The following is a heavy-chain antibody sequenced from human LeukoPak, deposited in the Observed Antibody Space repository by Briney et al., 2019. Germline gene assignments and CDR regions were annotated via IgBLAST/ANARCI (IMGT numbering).Heavy chain of an antibody. J-gene: IGHJ3*02. V-gene: IGHV4-4*07. CDR1: GGSISSYN. CDR3: GRDCIITSCPPSGKAFDI. Sequence: SETLSLTCTASGGSISSYNWSWIRQPPGKGLEWVGRIYTSGSTNYNPALKSRVTMSVGTSKNLFSLKLSSVTAADTAVYYCGRDCIITSCPPSGKAFDIWGQGTMVTVSS. D-gene: IGHD2-2*01. CDR2: IYTSGST.